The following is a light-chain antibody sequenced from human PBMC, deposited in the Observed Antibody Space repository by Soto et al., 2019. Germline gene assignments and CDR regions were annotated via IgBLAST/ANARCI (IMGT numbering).Light chain of an antibody. J-gene: IGKJ4*01. CDR3: QQLISYPLT. V-gene: IGKV3-20*01. Sequence: EIVLPPSPGTLPLSPGERATLSCRASQTVINISLASYHQKPGRAPSLLIYDASRSATCIPDRFRGGGHGTDFTLTTSRLEPEDFAVYYCQQLISYPLTFGGGTKVDIK. CDR1: QTVINIS. CDR2: DAS.